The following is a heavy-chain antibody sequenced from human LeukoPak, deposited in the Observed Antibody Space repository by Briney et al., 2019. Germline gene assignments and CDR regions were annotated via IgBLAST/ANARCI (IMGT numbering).Heavy chain of an antibody. CDR3: ARAKSGSSWLNWFDP. J-gene: IGHJ5*02. Sequence: GSLRLLLAASGITLRRFALGWVRPGPGEGPGLGLAISGSGGTTYYADSVKGRFTISRDNSKNTLYLQMNSLRAEDTAVYYCARAKSGSSWLNWFDPWGQGTLVTVSS. D-gene: IGHD6-13*01. V-gene: IGHV3-23*01. CDR1: GITLRRFA. CDR2: ISGSGGTT.